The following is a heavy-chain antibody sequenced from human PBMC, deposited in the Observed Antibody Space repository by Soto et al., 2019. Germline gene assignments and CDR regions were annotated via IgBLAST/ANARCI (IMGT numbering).Heavy chain of an antibody. CDR1: GFTFSSYG. D-gene: IGHD2-8*01. J-gene: IGHJ4*02. V-gene: IGHV3-30*18. CDR3: TKDRIMVYAIPVGYFDY. CDR2: ISYDGSNK. Sequence: QVQLVESGGGVVQPGRSLRLSCAASGFTFSSYGMHWVRQAPGKGLEWVGVISYDGSNKNYADSVKGRFTITRDKSKNTLYLQMNSLRAADTAVYYCTKDRIMVYAIPVGYFDYWGQGTLVTVSS.